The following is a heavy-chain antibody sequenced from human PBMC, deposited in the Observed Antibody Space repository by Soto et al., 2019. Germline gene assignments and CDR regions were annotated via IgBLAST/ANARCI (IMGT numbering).Heavy chain of an antibody. V-gene: IGHV3-9*01. CDR2: ISWNSGSI. CDR3: AKAHYYGSGSYSRPIDY. Sequence: RLSCAASGFTFDDYAMHWVRQAPGKGLEWVSGISWNSGSIGYADSVKGRFTISRDNAKNSLYLQMNSLRAEDTALYYCAKAHYYGSGSYSRPIDYWGQGTLVIVSS. CDR1: GFTFDDYA. D-gene: IGHD3-10*01. J-gene: IGHJ4*02.